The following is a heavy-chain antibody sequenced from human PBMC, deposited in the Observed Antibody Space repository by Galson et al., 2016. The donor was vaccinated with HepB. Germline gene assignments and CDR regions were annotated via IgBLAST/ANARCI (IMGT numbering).Heavy chain of an antibody. J-gene: IGHJ5*02. CDR1: GGSINSSSHY. CDR3: ARVVIITGWFDP. CDR2: IYYGGSA. V-gene: IGHV4-39*07. Sequence: SETLSLTCTVSGGSINSSSHYWGWIRQPPGKGLEWIGSIYYGGSAYYNPSLKSRVTISVDTSKNQFSLKLSSVTAADTAVYQCARVVIITGWFDPWGQGSLATVSS. D-gene: IGHD2/OR15-2a*01.